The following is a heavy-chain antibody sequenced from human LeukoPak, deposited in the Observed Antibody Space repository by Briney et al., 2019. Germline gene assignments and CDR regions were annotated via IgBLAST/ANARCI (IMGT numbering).Heavy chain of an antibody. CDR2: IKQDGSEK. J-gene: IGHJ4*02. Sequence: GRSLRLSCAASGFTFSSYGMYWVRQAPGKGLEWVANIKQDGSEKYYVDSVKGRFTISRDNAKNSLYLQMNSLRAEDTAVYYCARGDPPEYGSSFDYWGQGTLVTVSS. V-gene: IGHV3-7*03. CDR1: GFTFSSYG. CDR3: ARGDPPEYGSSFDY. D-gene: IGHD3-10*01.